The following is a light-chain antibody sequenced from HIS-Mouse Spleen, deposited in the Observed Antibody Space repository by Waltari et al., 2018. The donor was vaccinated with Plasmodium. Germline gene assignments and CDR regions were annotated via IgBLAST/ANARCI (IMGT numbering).Light chain of an antibody. CDR3: QSADSSGTPNWV. Sequence: SYELTQPPSVSVSPGQTARITCPGAELPNQYAYWYQQKPGQAPVLVIYKDSERPAGIPERFSGSSSGTTVTLTISGVQAEDEADYYCQSADSSGTPNWVFGGGTKLTVL. V-gene: IGLV3-25*03. CDR2: KDS. CDR1: ELPNQY. J-gene: IGLJ3*02.